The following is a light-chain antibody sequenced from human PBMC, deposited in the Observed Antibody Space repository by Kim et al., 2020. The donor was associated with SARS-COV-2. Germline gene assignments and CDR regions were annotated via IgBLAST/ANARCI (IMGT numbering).Light chain of an antibody. CDR3: LQHSTYPIT. Sequence: ASVGNRGPLPCRASQDIRNVLGLYPQNPGRAPKRLIYGAYSLQSGVPSRFSGSGSGTEFTLTISSVQPEDFATYFCLQHSTYPITFGQGTRLEIK. CDR2: GAY. CDR1: QDIRNV. V-gene: IGKV1-17*01. J-gene: IGKJ5*01.